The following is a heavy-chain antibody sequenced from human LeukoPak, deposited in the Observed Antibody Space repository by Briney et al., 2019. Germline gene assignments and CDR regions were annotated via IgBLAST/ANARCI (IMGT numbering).Heavy chain of an antibody. J-gene: IGHJ3*01. CDR3: AREVITPGDSDGFDL. CDR1: GGSISSANHC. CDR2: IHYDGRA. D-gene: IGHD2-2*01. V-gene: IGHV4-30-4*08. Sequence: PSETLSLTCTVSGGSISSANHCWSWVRQSPGEGLEWIGYIHYDGRAHYNPSLKSRVSMSLDMSKNQFSLSLSSVTAADTAIYYCAREVITPGDSDGFDLWGQGTMVSVSS.